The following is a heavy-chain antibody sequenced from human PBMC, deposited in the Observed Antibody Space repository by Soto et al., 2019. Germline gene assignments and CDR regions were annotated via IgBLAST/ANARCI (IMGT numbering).Heavy chain of an antibody. V-gene: IGHV3-23*01. D-gene: IGHD3-3*01. J-gene: IGHJ6*02. CDR2: IRPGGDST. Sequence: GGSLRLSCAASGFRFRTRAMSWVRQAPGKGLEWVVSIRPGGDSTYYADSVKGRFTISRDNSKNTLYLQMNSLRAEDTAVYYCAKDSPETNYDFWSGYYYYYYGMDVWGQGTTVTVSS. CDR3: AKDSPETNYDFWSGYYYYYYGMDV. CDR1: GFRFRTRA.